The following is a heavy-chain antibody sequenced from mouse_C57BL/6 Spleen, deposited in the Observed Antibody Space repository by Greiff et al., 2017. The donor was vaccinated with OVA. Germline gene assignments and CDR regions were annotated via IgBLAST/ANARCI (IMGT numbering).Heavy chain of an antibody. V-gene: IGHV1-26*01. CDR3: AEWGWDGYYSLAMDY. CDR1: GYTFTDYY. CDR2: INPNNGGT. J-gene: IGHJ4*01. D-gene: IGHD2-3*01. Sequence: EVQLQQSGPELVKPGASVKISCKASGYTFTDYYMNWVKQSHGKSLEWIGDINPNNGGTSYNQKFKGKATLTVDKSSSTAYMELRSLTSEDSAVYYCAEWGWDGYYSLAMDYWGQGTSVTVSS.